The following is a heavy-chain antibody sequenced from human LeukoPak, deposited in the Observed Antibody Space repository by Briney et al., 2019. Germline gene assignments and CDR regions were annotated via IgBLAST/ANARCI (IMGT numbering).Heavy chain of an antibody. V-gene: IGHV4-39*01. D-gene: IGHD5-24*01. CDR2: IYYSGST. CDR1: GGSISSSSYY. CDR3: ARLPVEMATIRLAFDI. J-gene: IGHJ3*02. Sequence: SETLSPTCTVSGGSISSSSYYWGWIRQPPGKGLEWIGSIYYSGSTYYNPSLKSRVTISVDTSKNQFSLKLSSVTAADTAVYYCARLPVEMATIRLAFDIWGQGTMVTVSS.